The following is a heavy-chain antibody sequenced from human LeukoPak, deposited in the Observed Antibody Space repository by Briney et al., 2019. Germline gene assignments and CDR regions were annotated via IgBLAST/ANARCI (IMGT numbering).Heavy chain of an antibody. J-gene: IGHJ4*02. CDR3: ARGIGYGLVY. Sequence: RASVKVSCKASGYTFTGYYMHWVRQAPGQGLEWVGWINPKNGGSNYAQKFQGRVTMTRDRSISTAYMELSRLTSDDTAVYYCARGIGYGLVYWGQGTLVTVSS. CDR1: GYTFTGYY. CDR2: INPKNGGS. V-gene: IGHV1-2*02. D-gene: IGHD5-18*01.